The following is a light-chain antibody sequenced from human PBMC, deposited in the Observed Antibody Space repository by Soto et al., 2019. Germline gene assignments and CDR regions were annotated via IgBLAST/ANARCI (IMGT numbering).Light chain of an antibody. J-gene: IGKJ4*01. CDR2: DAS. Sequence: DTQVSQAPSTLSASVGDRVTITCRASQSISSWLAWYQQKPGKDPKLLIYDASSLESRVPSRFSGRGSGTDFTLTINNLQREDFATYYCQQANSLPLTFGGGTKVDI. CDR1: QSISSW. V-gene: IGKV1-5*01. CDR3: QQANSLPLT.